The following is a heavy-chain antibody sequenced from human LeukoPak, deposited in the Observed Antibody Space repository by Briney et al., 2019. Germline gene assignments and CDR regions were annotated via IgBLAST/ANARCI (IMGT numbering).Heavy chain of an antibody. J-gene: IGHJ4*02. CDR3: AKNQVVGKTLGGVWFGVYYFDY. Sequence: RASLRLSCAASGFTFSSYAMSWVRQAPGKGLEWVSAISGSGGSTYYADSVKGRFTISRDNSKNTLYLQMNSLRAEDTAVYYCAKNQVVGKTLGGVWFGVYYFDYWGQGTLVTVSS. CDR1: GFTFSSYA. CDR2: ISGSGGST. V-gene: IGHV3-23*01. D-gene: IGHD3-10*01.